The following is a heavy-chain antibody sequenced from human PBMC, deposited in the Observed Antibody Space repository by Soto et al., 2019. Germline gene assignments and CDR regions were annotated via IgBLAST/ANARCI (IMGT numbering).Heavy chain of an antibody. CDR3: ARVGVTMIVGTTYDARDV. Sequence: QVQLVQSGAEVKKPGSSVKVSCTASGGSLSNFGISWVRQAPGQGLEWMGAITPVFGTPNYAQKFQDRVIISPDEYTTTVFLQGLTPTAADTSVYYCARVGVTMIVGTTYDARDVWGQGTTVTVSS. D-gene: IGHD3-22*01. V-gene: IGHV1-69*05. CDR2: ITPVFGTP. CDR1: GGSLSNFG. J-gene: IGHJ6*02.